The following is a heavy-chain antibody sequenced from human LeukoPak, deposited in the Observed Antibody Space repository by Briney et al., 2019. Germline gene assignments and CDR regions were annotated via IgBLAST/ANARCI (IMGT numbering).Heavy chain of an antibody. CDR1: GFTFSSYW. J-gene: IGHJ3*02. CDR3: ARVSRSGWDAFDI. CDR2: INGDESNT. D-gene: IGHD6-19*01. Sequence: GGSLRLSCAASGFTFSSYWMHWVRQAPGKGLVWVSRINGDESNTRYADSVKGRLTISRDNAKNTLYLQMNSLRAEDTAVYYCARVSRSGWDAFDIWGQGTMVTVSS. V-gene: IGHV3-74*01.